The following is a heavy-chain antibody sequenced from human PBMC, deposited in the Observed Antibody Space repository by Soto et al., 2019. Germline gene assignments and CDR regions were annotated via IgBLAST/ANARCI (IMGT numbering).Heavy chain of an antibody. V-gene: IGHV3-48*02. D-gene: IGHD2-15*01. J-gene: IGHJ6*02. Sequence: EVQLVESGGGLVQPGGSLRLSCAASGFTFSSYSMNWVRQAPGKGLEWVSYISSSSSTIYYADSVKGRFTISRDNAKNSRYLQMNSLRDEDTAVYYCARDFVVVVAATPYCYYGMDVWGQGTTVTVSS. CDR1: GFTFSSYS. CDR3: ARDFVVVVAATPYCYYGMDV. CDR2: ISSSSSTI.